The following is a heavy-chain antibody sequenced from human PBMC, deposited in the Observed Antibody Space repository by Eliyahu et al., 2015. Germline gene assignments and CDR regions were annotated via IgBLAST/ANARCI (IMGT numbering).Heavy chain of an antibody. CDR3: ARERAECSGGSCHRRTFDP. D-gene: IGHD2-15*01. Sequence: QVQLVQSGAEVKNPGASVKVSCKASGYXFSGFYXHWARQAPGQGLEWMGWINPTGGGTHYAEKFQGRVTMTRDTSINTAYLDLRSLRSDDTAVYYCARERAECSGGSCHRRTFDPWGQGTQVTVSS. CDR2: INPTGGGT. J-gene: IGHJ5*02. CDR1: GYXFSGFY. V-gene: IGHV1-2*02.